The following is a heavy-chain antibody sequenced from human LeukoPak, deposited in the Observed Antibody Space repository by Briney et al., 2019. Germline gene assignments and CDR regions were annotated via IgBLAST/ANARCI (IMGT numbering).Heavy chain of an antibody. J-gene: IGHJ4*02. V-gene: IGHV1-18*01. CDR3: ARTGSSQLVETVEDY. CDR2: TSAYNGNT. CDR1: GYTFTSYG. Sequence: ASVKVSCKASGYTFTSYGISWVRQAPGQGLEWMGWTSAYNGNTNYAQKLQGRVTMTTDTSTSTAYMELRSLRSDDTAVYYCARTGSSQLVETVEDYWGQGTLVTVSS. D-gene: IGHD6-13*01.